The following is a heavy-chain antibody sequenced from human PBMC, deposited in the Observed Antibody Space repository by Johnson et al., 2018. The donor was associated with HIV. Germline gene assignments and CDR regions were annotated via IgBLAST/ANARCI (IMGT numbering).Heavy chain of an antibody. D-gene: IGHD6-6*01. CDR2: ISYDGSNK. J-gene: IGHJ3*02. Sequence: QVQLVESGGGLIHPGGSLRLSCAASGFTFSSHAMSWVRQAPGKGLEWVAVISYDGSNKYYADSVKGRFTISRDNSKNTLYLQMNSLRAEDTAVYYCAFIEYSSLDAFDIWGQGTMVTVSS. CDR3: AFIEYSSLDAFDI. CDR1: GFTFSSHA. V-gene: IGHV3-30*04.